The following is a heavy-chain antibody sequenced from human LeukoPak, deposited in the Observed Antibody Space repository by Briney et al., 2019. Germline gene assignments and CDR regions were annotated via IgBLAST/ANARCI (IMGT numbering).Heavy chain of an antibody. J-gene: IGHJ6*02. Sequence: GGSLRLSCAASGFTVSSNYMSWVRQAPGKGLEWVSVIYSGDNTFYADSVKGRFTISRDNSKNTLFLQMNGLRADDTAMYYCARENDMGYCSGGKCYKGYNAMDVWGQGTTVTVSS. V-gene: IGHV3-53*01. D-gene: IGHD2-15*01. CDR3: ARENDMGYCSGGKCYKGYNAMDV. CDR2: IYSGDNT. CDR1: GFTVSSNY.